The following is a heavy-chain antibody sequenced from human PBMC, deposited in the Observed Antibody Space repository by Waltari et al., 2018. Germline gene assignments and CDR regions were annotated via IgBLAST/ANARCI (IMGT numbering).Heavy chain of an antibody. J-gene: IGHJ3*02. V-gene: IGHV4-59*01. CDR1: GGSISSYY. CDR3: ARDRYCSGGSCYGGGGAFDI. Sequence: QVQLQESGPGLVKPSETLSLTCTVSGGSISSYYWSWIRQPPGKGLEWIGYIYSSGTTNNNPSVKSRVTISVDTSKNQFTRKLSSVTAADTAVYYCARDRYCSGGSCYGGGGAFDIWGQGTMVTVSS. D-gene: IGHD2-15*01. CDR2: IYSSGTT.